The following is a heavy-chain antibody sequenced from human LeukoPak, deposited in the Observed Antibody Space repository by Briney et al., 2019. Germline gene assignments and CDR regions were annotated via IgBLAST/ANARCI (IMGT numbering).Heavy chain of an antibody. CDR3: ARGGTIFGLKNCLIWFDP. D-gene: IGHD3-3*01. V-gene: IGHV4-4*07. CDR1: GGSISSYY. CDR2: IYASGST. Sequence: PSETLSLTCTLAGGSISSYYWSWIRQSAGKGLEWIGRIYASGSTNYNPSLKSRVTMSVDPSKNQFSLKLSSVSAADTAVYYCARGGTIFGLKNCLIWFDPWGQGTLVTVSS. J-gene: IGHJ5*02.